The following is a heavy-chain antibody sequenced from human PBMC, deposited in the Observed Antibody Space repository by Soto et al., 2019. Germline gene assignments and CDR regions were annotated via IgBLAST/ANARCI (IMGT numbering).Heavy chain of an antibody. V-gene: IGHV3-21*01. CDR1: GFTFSSYS. CDR2: ISSSSSYI. J-gene: IGHJ3*02. D-gene: IGHD1-26*01. CDR3: ASSPGCYDAFDI. Sequence: EVQLVESVGSLVKPGGSLRLSCAASGFTFSSYSMNWVRQAPGKGLEWVSSISSSSSYIYYADSVKGRFTISRDNAKNSLYLQMNSLRAEDTAVYYCASSPGCYDAFDIWGQGTMVTVSS.